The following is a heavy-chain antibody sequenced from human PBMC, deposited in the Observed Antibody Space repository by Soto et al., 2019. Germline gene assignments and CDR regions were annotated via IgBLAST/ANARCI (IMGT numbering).Heavy chain of an antibody. Sequence: SETLSLTCAVYGGSFSGYYWSWIRQPPGKGLEWIGEINHSGSTNYNPSLKSRVTISVDTSKNQFSLKLSSVTAADTAVYYCARRIARVAGPTGAYNWFDPWGQGTLVTVSS. J-gene: IGHJ5*02. CDR3: ARRIARVAGPTGAYNWFDP. V-gene: IGHV4-34*01. CDR1: GGSFSGYY. D-gene: IGHD6-19*01. CDR2: INHSGST.